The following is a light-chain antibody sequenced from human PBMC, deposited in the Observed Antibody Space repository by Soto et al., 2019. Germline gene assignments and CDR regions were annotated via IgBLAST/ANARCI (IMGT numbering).Light chain of an antibody. Sequence: EIVLTQSPGTLSVSPGERATLSCRASQSVSSSYLAWYQQKPGQATRLLMYGASSRATGIPDRFSGRGSGTDFTLTISRREPEDFAVYYCQQYSSSPPQWTFGQGTRVEIK. CDR1: QSVSSSY. CDR2: GAS. CDR3: QQYSSSPPQWT. J-gene: IGKJ1*01. V-gene: IGKV3-20*01.